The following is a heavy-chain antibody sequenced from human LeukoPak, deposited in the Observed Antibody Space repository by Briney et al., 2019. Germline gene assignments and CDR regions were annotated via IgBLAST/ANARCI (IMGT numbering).Heavy chain of an antibody. D-gene: IGHD6-19*01. CDR3: ARTRGRIAVAAY. V-gene: IGHV4-34*01. CDR1: GGSFSGYY. Sequence: PSETLSLTCAVYGGSFSGYYWSWIRQPPGKGLEWIGEINHSGSTNYNPSLKSRVTISVGTSKNQFSLKLSSVTAADTAVYYCARTRGRIAVAAYWGQGTLVTVSS. CDR2: INHSGST. J-gene: IGHJ4*02.